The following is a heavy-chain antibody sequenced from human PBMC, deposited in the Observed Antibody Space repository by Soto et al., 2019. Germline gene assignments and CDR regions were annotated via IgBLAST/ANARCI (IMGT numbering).Heavy chain of an antibody. CDR1: GSSFRDYY. J-gene: IGHJ4*02. Sequence: PGGSLRLSCAASGSSFRDYYMSWIRQSPGKGLEWLSYITSSSSYTHYADSVKGRFTISRDNAKNSLYLQMNSLRAEDTAVYYCTGGQDNLAVNFDYWGQGTPGTVSS. CDR2: ITSSSSYT. CDR3: TGGQDNLAVNFDY. D-gene: IGHD1-1*01. V-gene: IGHV3-11*03.